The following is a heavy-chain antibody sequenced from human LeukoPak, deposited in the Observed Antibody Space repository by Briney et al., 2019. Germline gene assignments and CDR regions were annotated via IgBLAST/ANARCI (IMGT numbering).Heavy chain of an antibody. D-gene: IGHD1-26*01. Sequence: PSGTLSLTCDVSGASISSSYWWSWVRQPPGKGLGWIGEISHSGGRTNYNPSLKSRVTFSVDKSKNQFSLNLSSVTAADTAVYYCATKIVGATRRDYWGQGTLVTVSS. CDR3: ATKIVGATRRDY. CDR1: GASISSSYW. V-gene: IGHV4-4*02. J-gene: IGHJ4*02. CDR2: ISHSGGRT.